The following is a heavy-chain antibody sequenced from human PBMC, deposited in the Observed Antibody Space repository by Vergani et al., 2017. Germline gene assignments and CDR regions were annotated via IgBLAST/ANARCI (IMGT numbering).Heavy chain of an antibody. V-gene: IGHV3-30*18. Sequence: VQLVESGGGLVQPGRSLRLSCAASGFTFSSYGMHWVRQAPGKGLEWVAVISYDGSNKYYADSVKGRFTISRDNSKNTLYLQMNSLRAEDTAVYYCAKDLRVAVVNDAFDIWGQGTMVTVSS. CDR1: GFTFSSYG. D-gene: IGHD3-22*01. CDR2: ISYDGSNK. CDR3: AKDLRVAVVNDAFDI. J-gene: IGHJ3*02.